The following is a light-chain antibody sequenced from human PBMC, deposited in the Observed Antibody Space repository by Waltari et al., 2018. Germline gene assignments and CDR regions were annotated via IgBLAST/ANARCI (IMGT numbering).Light chain of an antibody. Sequence: QSPATLSLSPGERATLSCRASQSVRSYLAWYQQKPGQAPRLLIYDTSNRASGIPARFSGSGSGTDFSLSISSLEPEDFAVYYCQQRHNWPLTFGGGTKVEIK. J-gene: IGKJ4*01. V-gene: IGKV3-11*01. CDR1: QSVRSY. CDR2: DTS. CDR3: QQRHNWPLT.